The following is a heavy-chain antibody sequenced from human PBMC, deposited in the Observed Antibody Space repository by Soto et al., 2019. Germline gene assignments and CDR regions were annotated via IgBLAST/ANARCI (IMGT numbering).Heavy chain of an antibody. J-gene: IGHJ6*02. D-gene: IGHD6-13*01. CDR3: TRNHGSSSFLYGMDV. CDR2: IYFSGST. CDR1: GGSISSHY. V-gene: IGHV4-59*11. Sequence: SETLSLTCTVSGGSISSHYWSWIRQPPGKGLEWIGYIYFSGSTIYNPSLKSRVTISVDTPKNQFSLKLRSVTAADTGVYYCTRNHGSSSFLYGMDVWGQGATVTVSS.